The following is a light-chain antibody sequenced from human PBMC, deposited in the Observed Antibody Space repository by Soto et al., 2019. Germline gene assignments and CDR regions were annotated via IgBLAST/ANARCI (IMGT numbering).Light chain of an antibody. Sequence: AIQMTQSPSSLSASVGDRVTITCRASQGIGNDLGWYQQKPGKAPKLRIYAASSLQSGVPPRFSGSASHTDFTLTTSSLQPEDIATYDCLQHYNYSRTFGQGARVEIK. J-gene: IGKJ1*01. V-gene: IGKV1-6*01. CDR1: QGIGND. CDR3: LQHYNYSRT. CDR2: AAS.